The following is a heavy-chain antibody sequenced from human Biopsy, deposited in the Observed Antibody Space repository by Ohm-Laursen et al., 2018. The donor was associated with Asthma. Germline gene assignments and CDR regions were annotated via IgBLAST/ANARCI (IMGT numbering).Heavy chain of an antibody. CDR2: IYYTGNS. Sequence: SQTLSLTCAVSGASITTPNYWAWIRQPPGRGLEWLGSIYYTGNSFYSSSLRSRLTMSVDTSRSQFSFRLTSVTAADRGVYYCARHWSGNGWEDVHNWFDPWGPGIGVTVSS. J-gene: IGHJ5*02. CDR1: GASITTPNY. D-gene: IGHD1-26*01. CDR3: ARHWSGNGWEDVHNWFDP. V-gene: IGHV4-39*01.